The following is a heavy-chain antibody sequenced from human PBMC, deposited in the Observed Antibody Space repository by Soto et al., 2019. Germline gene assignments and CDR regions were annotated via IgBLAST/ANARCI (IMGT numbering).Heavy chain of an antibody. Sequence: EVQLVESGGGLVQPGGSLRLSCAASGFTFSSYWMHWVRQAPGKGPVWVSRINSDGSSTSYADSVKGRFTISRDNAKNTLYLQMNSLRAEDTAVYYCARANVGYCSGGSCYSGYFQHWGQGTLVTVSS. CDR2: INSDGSST. CDR3: ARANVGYCSGGSCYSGYFQH. J-gene: IGHJ1*01. D-gene: IGHD2-15*01. V-gene: IGHV3-74*01. CDR1: GFTFSSYW.